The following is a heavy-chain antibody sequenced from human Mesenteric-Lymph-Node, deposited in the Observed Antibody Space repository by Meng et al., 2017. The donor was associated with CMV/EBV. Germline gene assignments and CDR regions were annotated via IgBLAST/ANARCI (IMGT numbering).Heavy chain of an antibody. CDR2: IYGTGIT. J-gene: IGHJ4*02. V-gene: IGHV4-61*08. CDR1: GVSVTSGAYH. CDR3: AKSRSSTPGIVDD. Sequence: QVQLQESGPVLGKPSETLSLTFIVSGVSVTSGAYHWSWIRQSPGKGLEWIGYIYGTGITIYNPSLKSRVTILLETSKNQFSLKLNSVTTADTAVYYCAKSRSSTPGIVDDWGQGTLVTVSS. D-gene: IGHD2/OR15-2a*01.